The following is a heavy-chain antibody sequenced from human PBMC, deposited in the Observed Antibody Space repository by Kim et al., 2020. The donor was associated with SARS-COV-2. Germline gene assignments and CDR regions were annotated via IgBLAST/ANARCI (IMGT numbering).Heavy chain of an antibody. Sequence: SETLSLTCTVYGGSLSGDYWSWLRQSPGEGLEWIGEINHSGSTKYNPSVKSRVTISVDTSKNQFSLKMSSVTAADTAVYYCARIANSNIQEGFDNWGQGTLVTVSS. CDR3: ARIANSNIQEGFDN. V-gene: IGHV4-34*01. D-gene: IGHD4-4*01. CDR2: INHSGST. J-gene: IGHJ4*02. CDR1: GGSLSGDY.